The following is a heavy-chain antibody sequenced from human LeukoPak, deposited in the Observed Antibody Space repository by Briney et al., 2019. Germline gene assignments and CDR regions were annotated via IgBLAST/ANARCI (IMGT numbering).Heavy chain of an antibody. Sequence: GSLRLSCAASGFTFSSYWMSWVRQPPGKGLEWIGEINHSGSTNYNPSLKSRVTISVDTSKNQFSLKLSSVTAADTAVYYCARHLERVLRYFYWSPRHTGAFDIWGQGTMVTVSS. V-gene: IGHV4-34*01. J-gene: IGHJ3*02. CDR1: GFTFSSYW. CDR3: ARHLERVLRYFYWSPRHTGAFDI. D-gene: IGHD3-9*01. CDR2: INHSGST.